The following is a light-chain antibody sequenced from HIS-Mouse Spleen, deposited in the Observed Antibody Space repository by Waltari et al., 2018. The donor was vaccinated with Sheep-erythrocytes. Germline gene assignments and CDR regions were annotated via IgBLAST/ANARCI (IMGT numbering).Light chain of an antibody. CDR1: QSISSY. V-gene: IGKV1-39*01. Sequence: DIQMTQSPSSLSASVGDRVTITCRASQSISSYLNWYQQKPGKAPKPLIYAASSLQSEVPSRFSGSGSGTDFTLTISSLQPEDFATYYCQQSYSTPYTFGQGTKLEIK. J-gene: IGKJ2*01. CDR2: AAS. CDR3: QQSYSTPYT.